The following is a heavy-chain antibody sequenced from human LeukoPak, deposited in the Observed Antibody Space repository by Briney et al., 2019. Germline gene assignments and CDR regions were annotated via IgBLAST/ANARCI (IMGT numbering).Heavy chain of an antibody. J-gene: IGHJ3*02. CDR2: IYYSGST. D-gene: IGHD3-22*01. V-gene: IGHV4-59*08. Sequence: SETLSLTCTVSGGSISSYYWSWVRQPPGKGLEWIGYIYYSGSTNYNPSLKSRVTISVDTSKNQFSLKLSSVTAADTAVYYCARLGWVYYYDSSGNDAFDIWGQGTMVTVSS. CDR1: GGSISSYY. CDR3: ARLGWVYYYDSSGNDAFDI.